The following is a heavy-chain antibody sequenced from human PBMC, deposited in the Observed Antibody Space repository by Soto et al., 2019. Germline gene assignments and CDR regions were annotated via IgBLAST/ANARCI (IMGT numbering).Heavy chain of an antibody. Sequence: QVQLVQSGGGAVLPGNSLRLSCAASGFPFSWAGMHWLRQTPGKGLEWVAVVSGDGRVIDYAESVRGRFSISRDNPKSTLYLQMNNLGVEDTAIYYCARGLNKAAGGEFDVWGQGTQVIVSS. J-gene: IGHJ3*01. CDR3: ARGLNKAAGGEFDV. CDR2: VSGDGRVI. V-gene: IGHV3-33*01. D-gene: IGHD3-16*01. CDR1: GFPFSWAG.